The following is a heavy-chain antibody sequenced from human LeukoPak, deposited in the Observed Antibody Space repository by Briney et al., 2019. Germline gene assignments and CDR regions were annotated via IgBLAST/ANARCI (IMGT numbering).Heavy chain of an antibody. CDR1: GFTFSSYG. CDR3: AKDLGYSYGYRMGVFDY. CDR2: ISGSGGST. D-gene: IGHD5-18*01. Sequence: PGGSLRLSCAASGFTFSSYGMSWVRQAPGKGLEWVSAISGSGGSTYYADSVKGRFTISRDNSKNTLYLQMNSLRAEDTAVYYCAKDLGYSYGYRMGVFDYWGQGTLVTVSS. J-gene: IGHJ4*02. V-gene: IGHV3-23*01.